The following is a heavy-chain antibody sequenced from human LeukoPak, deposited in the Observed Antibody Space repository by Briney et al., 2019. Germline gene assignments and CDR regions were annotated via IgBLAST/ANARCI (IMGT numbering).Heavy chain of an antibody. CDR2: INHSGST. V-gene: IGHV4-34*01. CDR3: ARDTHPYYFDY. Sequence: SETLSLTCAVYGGSFSGYYWSWIRQPPGKGLEWIGEINHSGSTNYNPSLKSRVTISVDTSKNQFSLKLSSVTAADTAVYYCARDTHPYYFDYWGQGTLVTVSS. J-gene: IGHJ4*02. CDR1: GGSFSGYY. D-gene: IGHD2-2*02.